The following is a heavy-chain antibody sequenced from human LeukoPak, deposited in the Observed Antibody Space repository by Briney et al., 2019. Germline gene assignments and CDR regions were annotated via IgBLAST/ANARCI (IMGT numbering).Heavy chain of an antibody. CDR3: AKYPQAGGSWYYYINWFDP. V-gene: IGHV3-23*01. Sequence: PGGSLRLSCGASGFTFRRHAMSWDRQAPGKGLEWVSGISISGATTYYADSVKGRFTISRDNSKNTLYLQMNSLRAEDTAVYYCAKYPQAGGSWYYYINWFDPWGQGTLVTVSS. J-gene: IGHJ5*02. CDR2: ISISGATT. CDR1: GFTFRRHA. D-gene: IGHD3-10*01.